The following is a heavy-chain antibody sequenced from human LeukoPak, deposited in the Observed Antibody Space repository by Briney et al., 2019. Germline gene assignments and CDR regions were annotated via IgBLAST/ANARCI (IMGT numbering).Heavy chain of an antibody. V-gene: IGHV3-30*02. CDR1: GFTFSSYG. CDR3: ANERWFGELHYYYYMDV. CDR2: IRYDGSNK. Sequence: GGSLRLSCAASGFTFSSYGMHWVRQAPGKGLEWVAFIRYDGSNKYYAASVKGRFTISRANSKNTLYLQMNRLRAEDTAVYYCANERWFGELHYYYYMDVWGKGTTVTVSS. J-gene: IGHJ6*03. D-gene: IGHD3-10*01.